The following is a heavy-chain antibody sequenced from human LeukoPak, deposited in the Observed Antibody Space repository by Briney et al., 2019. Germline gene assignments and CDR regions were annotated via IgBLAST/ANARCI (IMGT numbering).Heavy chain of an antibody. CDR2: IWYDGSNK. D-gene: IGHD6-19*01. CDR3: AKDLYSCGWYIFDY. CDR1: GFAFSSYG. Sequence: PGRSLRLSCAASGFAFSSYGMHWVRQAPGKGLEWVAVIWYDGSNKYYADSVKGRFTISRDNPKNTLYLKMNSLRAEDTAVYYCAKDLYSCGWYIFDYWGQGTLVTVP. J-gene: IGHJ4*02. V-gene: IGHV3-33*06.